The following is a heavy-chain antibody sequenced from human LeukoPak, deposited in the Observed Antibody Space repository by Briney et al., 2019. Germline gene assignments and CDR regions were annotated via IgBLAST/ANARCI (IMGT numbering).Heavy chain of an antibody. J-gene: IGHJ4*02. CDR3: ARRPDGTSHFDY. CDR2: VYYSGST. CDR1: GGSIRSYF. Sequence: KPSETLSLTCTVSGGSIRSYFWSWIRQPPGKGLEWIGYVYYSGSTNYNPSLKSRVTISVDTSKKQFSLKLSSVTAAHTAVYYCARRPDGTSHFDYWGQGTLVTVSS. V-gene: IGHV4-59*08. D-gene: IGHD6-6*01.